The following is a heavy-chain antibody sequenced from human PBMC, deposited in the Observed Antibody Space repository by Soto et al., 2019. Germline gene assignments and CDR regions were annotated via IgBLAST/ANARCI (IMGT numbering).Heavy chain of an antibody. CDR2: IYTSGST. V-gene: IGHV4-4*07. J-gene: IGHJ6*02. CDR3: ARDGMESSSSSPYYYGMDV. D-gene: IGHD6-6*01. Sequence: PSETLSLTCTVSGGSISSYYWSWIRQPAGKGLEWSGRIYTSGSTNYNPSLKSRVTMSVDTSKNQFSLKLSSVTAADTAVYYCARDGMESSSSSPYYYGMDVWGQGTTVTVYS. CDR1: GGSISSYY.